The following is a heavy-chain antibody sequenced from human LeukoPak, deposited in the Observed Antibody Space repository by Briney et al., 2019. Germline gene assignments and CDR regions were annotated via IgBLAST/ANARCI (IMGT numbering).Heavy chain of an antibody. J-gene: IGHJ4*02. CDR3: ARDVSGGWRLGDLSYYYSDY. CDR1: GGSISSSNW. D-gene: IGHD3-16*02. V-gene: IGHV4-4*02. Sequence: SETLSLTCAVSGGSISSSNWWSWVRQPPGKGLEWIGEIYHSGSTNYNPSLKSRVTISVDTSKSQFSLKLSSVTAADTAVYYCARDVSGGWRLGDLSYYYSDYWGQGTLVTVSS. CDR2: IYHSGST.